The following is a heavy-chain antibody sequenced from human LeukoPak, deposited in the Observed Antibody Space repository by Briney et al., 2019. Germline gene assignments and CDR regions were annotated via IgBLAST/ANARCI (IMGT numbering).Heavy chain of an antibody. D-gene: IGHD6-13*01. CDR3: ARGRIADLVDY. CDR1: GYTFTGYY. CDR2: MNPNSGNT. V-gene: IGHV1-8*02. J-gene: IGHJ4*02. Sequence: ASVKVSCKASGYTFTGYYMHWVRQATGQGLEWMGWMNPNSGNTGYAQKFQGRVTMTRNTSISTAYMELSSLRSEDTAVYYCARGRIADLVDYWGQGTLVTVSS.